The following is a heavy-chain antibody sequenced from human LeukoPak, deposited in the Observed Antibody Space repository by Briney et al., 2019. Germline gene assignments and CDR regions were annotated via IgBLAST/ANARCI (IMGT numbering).Heavy chain of an antibody. J-gene: IGHJ4*02. CDR3: AKDRLDGSVVGNPFDY. D-gene: IGHD6-19*01. V-gene: IGHV3-23*01. CDR1: GFTFKNYA. Sequence: PGGSLRLSSAASGFTFKNYAMSWVRQAPGKGLEWVSTISGSGGSTYYADSVKGRFTISRDNAKNTVYLQMNSLRAEDTAEYYCAKDRLDGSVVGNPFDYWGQGTLVTVSS. CDR2: ISGSGGST.